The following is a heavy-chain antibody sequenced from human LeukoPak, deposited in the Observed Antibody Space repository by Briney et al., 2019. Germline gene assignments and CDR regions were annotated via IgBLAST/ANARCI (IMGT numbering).Heavy chain of an antibody. CDR3: ASDIVVVPARGFDY. Sequence: GSLRLSCAASGFTFSSYAMSWVRQAPGKGLEWVSAISGSGGSTYYADSVKGRFTISRDNSKNTLYLQMNSLRAEDTAVYYCASDIVVVPARGFDYWGQGTLVTVSS. J-gene: IGHJ4*02. CDR2: ISGSGGST. CDR1: GFTFSSYA. V-gene: IGHV3-23*01. D-gene: IGHD2-2*01.